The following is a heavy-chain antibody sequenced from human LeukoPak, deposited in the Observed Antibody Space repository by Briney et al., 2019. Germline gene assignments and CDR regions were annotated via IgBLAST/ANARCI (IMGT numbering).Heavy chain of an antibody. Sequence: GGSLRLSCAASGVTFSHFWMSWVRETPGKGLEGVANLKPDGSDKYYVDSVRGRFTISRDNAKNSLYLQINNLTAEDTAVYYCATEDRWAFDSWGERTMVTVSS. V-gene: IGHV3-7*01. CDR1: GVTFSHFW. CDR2: LKPDGSDK. J-gene: IGHJ3*01. D-gene: IGHD2-15*01. CDR3: ATEDRWAFDS.